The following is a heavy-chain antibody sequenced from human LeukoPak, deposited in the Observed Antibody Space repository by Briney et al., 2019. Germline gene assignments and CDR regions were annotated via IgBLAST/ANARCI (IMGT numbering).Heavy chain of an antibody. Sequence: SETLSLTCTVSGGSISSSSYYWGWIRQPPGKGLEWIGSIYYSGSTYYNPSLKSRVTISVDTSKNQFSLKLSSVTAADTAVYYCASAIYTVAGFDCWGQGTLVTVSS. CDR2: IYYSGST. CDR3: ASAIYTVAGFDC. V-gene: IGHV4-39*01. CDR1: GGSISSSSYY. J-gene: IGHJ4*02. D-gene: IGHD6-19*01.